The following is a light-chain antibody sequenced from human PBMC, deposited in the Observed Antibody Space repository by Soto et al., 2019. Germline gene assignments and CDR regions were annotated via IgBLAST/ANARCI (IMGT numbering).Light chain of an antibody. CDR1: QSISSY. V-gene: IGKV1-39*01. CDR2: GAS. J-gene: IGKJ1*01. Sequence: DIKMTQSPDTLSVFVGDRVTLTCLASQSISSYLAWYQQKPGKAPKLLIYGASTWESGVPSRFSGSGSGTEFTLTISSLQPKDFATYYCQQSNSWPGTFGQGTKVDIK. CDR3: QQSNSWPGT.